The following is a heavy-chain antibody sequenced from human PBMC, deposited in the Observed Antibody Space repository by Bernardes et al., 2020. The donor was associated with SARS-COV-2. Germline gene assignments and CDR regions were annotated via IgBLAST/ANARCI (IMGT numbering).Heavy chain of an antibody. Sequence: GGSLRLSCAASGFTVSSNYMSWVRQAPGKGLEWVSVIYSGGSTYYADSVKGRFTISRDNSKNTLYLQMNSLRAEDTAVYYCATERLLWFGELFRGAFDIWGQGTMVTVSS. CDR3: ATERLLWFGELFRGAFDI. V-gene: IGHV3-53*01. J-gene: IGHJ3*02. CDR2: IYSGGST. D-gene: IGHD3-10*01. CDR1: GFTVSSNY.